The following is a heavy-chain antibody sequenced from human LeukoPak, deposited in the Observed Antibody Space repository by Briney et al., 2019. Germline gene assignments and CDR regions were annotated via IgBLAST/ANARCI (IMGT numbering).Heavy chain of an antibody. CDR3: ARASHDSSGYYYEDYFDH. V-gene: IGHV3-30-3*01. Sequence: GRSLRLSCAASGFTFSSYAMHWVRQAPDKGLEWVAVISYDGSNKYYADSVKGRFTISRDNSKNTLYLQMNSLRAEDTAVYYCARASHDSSGYYYEDYFDHWGQGTLVTVSS. CDR1: GFTFSSYA. J-gene: IGHJ4*02. CDR2: ISYDGSNK. D-gene: IGHD3-22*01.